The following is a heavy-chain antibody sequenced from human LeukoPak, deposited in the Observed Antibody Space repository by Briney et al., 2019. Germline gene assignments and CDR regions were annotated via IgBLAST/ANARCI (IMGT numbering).Heavy chain of an antibody. CDR3: ARVRDRYCSSTSCYTGSMDV. D-gene: IGHD2-2*02. J-gene: IGHJ6*04. CDR2: ISAYNGNT. CDR1: GYTFTSYG. V-gene: IGHV1-18*01. Sequence: ASVKVSCKASGYTFTSYGISWVRQAPGQGLEWMGWISAYNGNTNYAQKLQGRVTMTTDTSTSTAYMELGSLRSDDTAVYYCARVRDRYCSSTSCYTGSMDVWGKGTTVTVSS.